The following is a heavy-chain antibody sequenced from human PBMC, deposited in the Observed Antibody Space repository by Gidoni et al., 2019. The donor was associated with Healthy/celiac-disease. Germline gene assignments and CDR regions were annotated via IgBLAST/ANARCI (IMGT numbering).Heavy chain of an antibody. CDR2: IKSKTAGGTT. Sequence: EVQLVESGGGLVKPGGSLRLSCAASGFTFSNAWMSWVRQAQGKGLEWVGRIKSKTAGGTTDYAAPVKGRFTISRDDSKNTLYLQMNSLKTEDTAVYYCTTGPLVVITTGPDYWGQGTLVTVSS. J-gene: IGHJ4*02. CDR3: TTGPLVVITTGPDY. CDR1: GFTFSNAW. D-gene: IGHD3-22*01. V-gene: IGHV3-15*01.